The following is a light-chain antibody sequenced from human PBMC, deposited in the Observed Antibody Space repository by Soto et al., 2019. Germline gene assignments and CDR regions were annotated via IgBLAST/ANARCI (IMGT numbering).Light chain of an antibody. V-gene: IGLV4-69*01. CDR2: LNSDGSH. CDR3: QTWGTGIVV. CDR1: SGHSSYA. Sequence: QAVVTQSPSASASLGASVKLTCTLSSGHSSYAIAWHQQQPEKGPRYLMKLNSDGSHSKGDGIPDRFSGSSSGAERYLTISSLQSEDEADYYCQTWGTGIVVFGGVTQLTVL. J-gene: IGLJ2*01.